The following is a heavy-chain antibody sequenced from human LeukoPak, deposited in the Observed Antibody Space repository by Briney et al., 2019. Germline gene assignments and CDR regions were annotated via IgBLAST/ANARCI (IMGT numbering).Heavy chain of an antibody. V-gene: IGHV4-34*01. Sequence: SETLSLTCAVYGGSFSGYYWSWICQPPGKGLEWIGEINHSGSTNYNPSLKSRVTISVDTSKNQFSLKLSSVTAADTAVYYCARGHRGAYGDYWGQGTLVTVSS. CDR2: INHSGST. D-gene: IGHD5-12*01. J-gene: IGHJ4*02. CDR3: ARGHRGAYGDY. CDR1: GGSFSGYY.